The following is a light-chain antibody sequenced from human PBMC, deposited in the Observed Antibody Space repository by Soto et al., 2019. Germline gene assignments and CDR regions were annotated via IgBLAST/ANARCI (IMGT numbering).Light chain of an antibody. CDR1: NNDIGIYNF. J-gene: IGLJ3*02. CDR3: CSFATTGTWV. Sequence: QSALAQPASVSGSPGQSITISCTGTNNDIGIYNFVSWYRQYPGKAPQLLIYDVTKWALGVSNRFSGSKSGSTASLTISGLQAEDEAEYYCCSFATTGTWVFGGGPKLTVL. V-gene: IGLV2-23*02. CDR2: DVT.